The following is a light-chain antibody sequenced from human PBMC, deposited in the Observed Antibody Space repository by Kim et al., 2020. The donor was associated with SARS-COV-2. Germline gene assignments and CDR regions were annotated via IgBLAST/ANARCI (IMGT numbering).Light chain of an antibody. CDR2: AAS. CDR3: QQSHSTLYT. Sequence: DIQMTQSPSSLSASVGDRVTITCRASQSISNYLNWYQQKPGRAPNLLIYAASKLQSGVSSRFSGSGSGTDFTLTITSLKPEDFATYYCQQSHSTLYTFGQGTKLE. CDR1: QSISNY. J-gene: IGKJ2*01. V-gene: IGKV1-39*01.